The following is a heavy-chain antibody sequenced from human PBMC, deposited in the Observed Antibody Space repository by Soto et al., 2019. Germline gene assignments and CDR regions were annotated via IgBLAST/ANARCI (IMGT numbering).Heavy chain of an antibody. D-gene: IGHD1-26*01. CDR3: NTGSVEGY. CDR2: IKTKAHGETT. V-gene: IGHV3-15*07. CDR1: GFIISGAS. J-gene: IGHJ4*02. Sequence: EVQLVESGGGLVKPGGSLRLSCAASGFIISGASMNWVRQAPGKGLEWVGRIKTKAHGETTDYAAPVKGRFTISRDDSENTLALQMSSLKIEATAVYFCNTGSVEGYWGQGTLVTVSS.